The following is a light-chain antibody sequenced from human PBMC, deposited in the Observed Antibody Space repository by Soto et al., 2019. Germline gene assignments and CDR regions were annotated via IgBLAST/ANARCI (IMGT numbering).Light chain of an antibody. J-gene: IGKJ4*01. Sequence: EIVLTHSPATLSLSPGERATLACRASQSVSSYLAWYQHKPGQAPRLLIYEASNRATGIPARFSGSGSGTDFHLTISSLEPEDFAVDYCQQRSNWPPLTVGGGTQVEIK. CDR2: EAS. V-gene: IGKV3-11*01. CDR1: QSVSSY. CDR3: QQRSNWPPLT.